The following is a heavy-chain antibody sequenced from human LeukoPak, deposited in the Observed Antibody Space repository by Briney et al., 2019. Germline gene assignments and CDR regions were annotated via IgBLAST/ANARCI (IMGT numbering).Heavy chain of an antibody. D-gene: IGHD6-25*01. CDR1: GFTFSSYA. Sequence: GGSLRLSCAASGFTFSSYAMSWVRQAPGKGLEWVSAISSSSSTIYYADSVKGRFTISRDNAKNSLYLQMNSLRAEVTALYHCARGYSSGRAGSPDYWGQGTLVTVSS. V-gene: IGHV3-21*04. CDR2: ISSSSSTI. CDR3: ARGYSSGRAGSPDY. J-gene: IGHJ4*02.